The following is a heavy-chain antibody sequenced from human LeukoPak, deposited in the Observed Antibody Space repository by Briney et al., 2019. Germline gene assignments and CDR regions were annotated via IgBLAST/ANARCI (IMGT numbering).Heavy chain of an antibody. CDR3: AKGTRGTIFGVVDY. CDR1: GFTFSSYA. V-gene: IGHV3-23*01. D-gene: IGHD3-3*01. J-gene: IGHJ4*02. CDR2: ISGSGGST. Sequence: PGGSLRLSCAASGFTFSSYAMSWVRQAPGKGLEWVSAISGSGGSTYYADSVKGRFTISRDNSKNTLYLQMNSLRAEDTALYYCAKGTRGTIFGVVDYWGQGTLVTVSS.